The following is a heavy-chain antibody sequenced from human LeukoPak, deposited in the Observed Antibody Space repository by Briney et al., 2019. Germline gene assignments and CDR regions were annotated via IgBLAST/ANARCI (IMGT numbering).Heavy chain of an antibody. CDR2: ISDNRGST. V-gene: IGHV3-23*01. J-gene: IGHJ4*02. CDR3: AKDLPGSGWDFDY. D-gene: IGHD6-19*01. Sequence: GGSLRLSCAASGFTFSRSAMSWVRQAPGKRPEWVASISDNRGSTDYDYAAPVKGRFTISRDNSKNILYLQMNSLRAEDTALYYCAKDLPGSGWDFDYWGQGTRVTVSS. CDR1: GFTFSRSA.